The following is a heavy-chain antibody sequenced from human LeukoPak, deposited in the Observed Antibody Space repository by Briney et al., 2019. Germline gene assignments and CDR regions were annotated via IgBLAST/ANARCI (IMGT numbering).Heavy chain of an antibody. Sequence: ASVKVSCKVSGTYSLNELSMHWVRQAPGKGLEWMGGFDPEDGETIYAQSFKGRVTVTEDTSTDTVYMDLSSLRSEDTAVYYCATLLGETYFFDFWGQGTLVTVSS. CDR1: GTYSLNELS. V-gene: IGHV1-24*01. CDR2: FDPEDGET. CDR3: ATLLGETYFFDF. J-gene: IGHJ4*02. D-gene: IGHD1-26*01.